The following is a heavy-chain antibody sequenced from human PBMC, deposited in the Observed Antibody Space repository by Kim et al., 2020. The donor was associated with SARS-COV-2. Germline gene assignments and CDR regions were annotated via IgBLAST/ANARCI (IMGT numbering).Heavy chain of an antibody. CDR1: GFTFSSYS. CDR2: IGSSSSYI. CDR3: ARDGGYCSSTSCHDFDY. J-gene: IGHJ4*02. V-gene: IGHV3-21*01. D-gene: IGHD2-2*01. Sequence: GGSLRLSCAASGFTFSSYSMNWVRQAPGKGLEWVSSIGSSSSYIYYADSVKGRFTISRDNAKNSLYLQMNSLRAEDTAVYYCARDGGYCSSTSCHDFDYWGQGTLVTVSS.